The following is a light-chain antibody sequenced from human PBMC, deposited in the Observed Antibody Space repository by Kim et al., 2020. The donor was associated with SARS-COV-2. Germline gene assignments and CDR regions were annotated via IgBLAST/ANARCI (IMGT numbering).Light chain of an antibody. V-gene: IGKV1-39*01. Sequence: DIQMTQSPSSLSASVGDRVTITCRASQSIKKYLNWYQQKPGEAPEILIYAASNLQRGVPSRFSGSGFGTDFTLTINSLQHEDYATYYCEQSYTAPLTFGGGTKVDIK. CDR1: QSIKKY. CDR3: EQSYTAPLT. CDR2: AAS. J-gene: IGKJ4*01.